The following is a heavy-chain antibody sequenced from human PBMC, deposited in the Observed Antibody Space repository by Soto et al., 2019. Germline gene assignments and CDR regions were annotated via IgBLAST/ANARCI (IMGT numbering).Heavy chain of an antibody. CDR2: IVVGSGNT. Sequence: QMQLVQSGPEVKKPGTSVKVSCKASGFTFTSSAVQWVRQARGQRLEWIGWIVVGSGNTNYAQKFQERVTITRDMSTSTAYMELSSLRSEDTAVYYCAAGGGVATIDYWGQGALVTVSS. V-gene: IGHV1-58*01. J-gene: IGHJ4*02. D-gene: IGHD5-12*01. CDR1: GFTFTSSA. CDR3: AAGGGVATIDY.